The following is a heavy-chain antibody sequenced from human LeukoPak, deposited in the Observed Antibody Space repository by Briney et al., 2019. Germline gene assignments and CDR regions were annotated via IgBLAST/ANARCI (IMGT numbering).Heavy chain of an antibody. CDR2: IYPGDSDT. J-gene: IGHJ4*02. CDR1: GYSFTSYW. D-gene: IGHD1-26*01. CDR3: ASGPIIVGATGPFDY. Sequence: GESLKISCKGSGYSFTSYWIGWVRQMPGKGLEWMGTIYPGDSDTRYSPSFQGQVTISADKSISTAYLQWSSLKASDTAMYYCASGPIIVGATGPFDYWGQGTLVTVSS. V-gene: IGHV5-51*01.